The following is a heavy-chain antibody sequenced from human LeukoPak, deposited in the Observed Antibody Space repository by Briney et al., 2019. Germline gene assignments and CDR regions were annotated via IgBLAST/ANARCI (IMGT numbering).Heavy chain of an antibody. V-gene: IGHV3-21*01. D-gene: IGHD1-26*01. J-gene: IGHJ5*02. CDR1: GFTFSSYS. CDR3: ARDLMYSGSRSQNWFDP. Sequence: PGGSLRLSCAASGFTFSSYSMNWVRQAPGKGLEWVSSISSSSSYIYYAGSVKGRFTISRDNAKNSLYLQMNSLRAEDTAVYYCARDLMYSGSRSQNWFDPWGQGTLVTVSS. CDR2: ISSSSSYI.